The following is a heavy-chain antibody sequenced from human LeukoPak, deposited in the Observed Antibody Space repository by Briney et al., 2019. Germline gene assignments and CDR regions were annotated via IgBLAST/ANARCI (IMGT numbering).Heavy chain of an antibody. CDR1: GLTFPRYA. J-gene: IGHJ2*01. CDR3: AKWGDFWTGLNNWYFEL. D-gene: IGHD3/OR15-3a*01. V-gene: IGHV3-23*01. Sequence: PRGSLRLSCAASGLTFPRYAFAWVRQAPGRWLQCVSGISGSGRDTFYSDSVKGRFTISRDNSKNTHYLQMSSLTAEDTAVYYCAKWGDFWTGLNNWYFELWGRGTLVTVSS. CDR2: ISGSGRDT.